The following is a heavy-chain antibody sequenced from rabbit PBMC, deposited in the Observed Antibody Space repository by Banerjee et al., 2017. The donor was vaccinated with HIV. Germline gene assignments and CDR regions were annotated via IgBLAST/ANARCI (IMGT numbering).Heavy chain of an antibody. CDR2: IYAGSSGST. CDR3: ASSSAFYWSL. Sequence: QEQLEESGGGLVKPEGSLTLTCKASGFSFSSSYWICWVRQAPGKGLEWIGCIYAGSSGSTYYASWAKGRFTISKTSSTTVTLQMTSLTAADTATYFCASSSAFYWSLWGQGTLVTVS. CDR1: GFSFSSSYW. V-gene: IGHV1S45*01. D-gene: IGHD1-1*01. J-gene: IGHJ3*01.